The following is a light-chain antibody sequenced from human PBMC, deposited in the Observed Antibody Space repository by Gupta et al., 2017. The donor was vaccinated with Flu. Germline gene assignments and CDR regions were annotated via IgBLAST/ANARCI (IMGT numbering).Light chain of an antibody. J-gene: IGKJ4*01. V-gene: IGKV1-33*01. Sequence: DIQMTQSPSSLSASVGDRLTITCQASQDISKYLNWYQQKLGKAPKLLIYDASNLGTGVPSRFSGGGSGTNFTFTISSLLPEDIATYYCQQVDQFSVTFGGGTKVEIK. CDR3: QQVDQFSVT. CDR1: QDISKY. CDR2: DAS.